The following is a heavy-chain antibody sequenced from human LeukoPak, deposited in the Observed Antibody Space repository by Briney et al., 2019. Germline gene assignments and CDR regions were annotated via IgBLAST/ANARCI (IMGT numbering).Heavy chain of an antibody. CDR1: GFTFSDYA. CDR2: INWNGGGI. CDR3: ARGGMIVGQ. D-gene: IGHD3-22*01. Sequence: PGGSLRLSCSASGFTFSDYAIHWVRQPPGEGLEWVSSINWNGGGIHYADSVKGRFAISRDNAKNSFYLQMNSLRAGDTAVYYCARGGMIVGQWGQGTLVTVSS. V-gene: IGHV3-9*01. J-gene: IGHJ4*02.